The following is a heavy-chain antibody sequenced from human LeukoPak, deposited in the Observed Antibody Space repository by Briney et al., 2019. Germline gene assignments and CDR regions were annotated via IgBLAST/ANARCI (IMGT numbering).Heavy chain of an antibody. V-gene: IGHV4-34*01. Sequence: SETLSLTCAVYGGSFSGYYWSWIRQPPGKGLEWIGEINHSGSTNYNPSLKSRVTISVDTSKNQFSLKLSSVTAADTAVYYCARSRVGVWGKGTTVTVSS. CDR1: GGSFSGYY. CDR3: ARSRVGV. J-gene: IGHJ6*04. CDR2: INHSGST. D-gene: IGHD2-15*01.